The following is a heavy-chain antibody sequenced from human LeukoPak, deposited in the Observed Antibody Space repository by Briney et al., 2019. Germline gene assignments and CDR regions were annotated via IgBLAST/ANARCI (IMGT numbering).Heavy chain of an antibody. J-gene: IGHJ4*02. Sequence: SETLSLTCTVSGGSIGSYYWSWIRQPPGKGLEWIGYIYYSGSTNYNPSLKSRVTISVDTSKNQFSLKLSSVTAADTAVYYCAREGHGSFFDYWGQGTLVTVSS. CDR2: IYYSGST. V-gene: IGHV4-59*01. D-gene: IGHD1-26*01. CDR1: GGSIGSYY. CDR3: AREGHGSFFDY.